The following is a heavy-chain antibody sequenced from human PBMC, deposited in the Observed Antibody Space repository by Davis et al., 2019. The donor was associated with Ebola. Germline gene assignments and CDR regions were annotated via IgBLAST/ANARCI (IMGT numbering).Heavy chain of an antibody. Sequence: MPSETLSLTCTVSGGSISSYYWSWIRQPPGKGLEWIGYIYYSGSTNYNPSLKSRVTISVDTSKNQFPLKLSSVTAADTAVYYCARDASYDSSGYFDYWGQGTLVTVSS. CDR3: ARDASYDSSGYFDY. J-gene: IGHJ4*02. CDR1: GGSISSYY. CDR2: IYYSGST. D-gene: IGHD3-22*01. V-gene: IGHV4-59*01.